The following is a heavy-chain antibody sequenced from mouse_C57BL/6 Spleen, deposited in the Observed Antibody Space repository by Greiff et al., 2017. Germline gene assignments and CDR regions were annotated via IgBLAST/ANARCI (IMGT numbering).Heavy chain of an antibody. D-gene: IGHD1-1*01. V-gene: IGHV1-15*01. CDR2: IDPETGGT. Sequence: QVQLQQSGAELVRPGASVTLSCKASGYTFTDYEMHWVKQTPVHGLEWIGAIDPETGGTAYNQKFKGTAILTADKSSSTAYMELRSLTSEDSAVYYCTRITTVGEDYWGQGTTLTVSS. CDR3: TRITTVGEDY. CDR1: GYTFTDYE. J-gene: IGHJ2*01.